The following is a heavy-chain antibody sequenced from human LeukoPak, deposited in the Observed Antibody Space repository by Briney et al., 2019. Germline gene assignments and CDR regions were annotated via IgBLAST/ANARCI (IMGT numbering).Heavy chain of an antibody. CDR1: GFTFSSYA. CDR2: ISGSGGST. CDR3: AKEITMVRGVKPNWFDP. V-gene: IGHV3-23*01. D-gene: IGHD3-10*01. J-gene: IGHJ5*02. Sequence: GRSLRLSCAASGFTFSSYAMSWVRQAPGKGLEWVSAISGSGGSTYYAGSVKGRFTISRDNSKNTLYLQMNSLRAEDTAVYYCAKEITMVRGVKPNWFDPWGQGTLVTVSS.